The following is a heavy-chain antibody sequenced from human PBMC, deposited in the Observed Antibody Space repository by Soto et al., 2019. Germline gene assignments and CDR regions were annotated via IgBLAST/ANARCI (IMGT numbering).Heavy chain of an antibody. CDR1: GFTFSSYG. J-gene: IGHJ4*01. CDR3: ARAGGITTPGTFDY. Sequence: GGSLRLSCAASGFTFSSYGMHWVRQAPGKGLEWVAVIWYDGSNKYYADSVKGRFTISRDNSKNTLYLQMNSLRAEDTAVYYCARAGGITTPGTFDYWGHGTLVTVSS. D-gene: IGHD6-13*01. CDR2: IWYDGSNK. V-gene: IGHV3-33*01.